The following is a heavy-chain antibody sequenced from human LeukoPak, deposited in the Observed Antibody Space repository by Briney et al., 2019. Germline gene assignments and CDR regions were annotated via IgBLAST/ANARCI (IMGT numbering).Heavy chain of an antibody. D-gene: IGHD6-6*01. V-gene: IGHV3-23*01. CDR2: ISGSGGST. CDR3: AKDRATARPLGYFDY. CDR1: GFTVSSNY. Sequence: GGSLRLSCAASGFTVSSNYMSWVRQAPGKGLEWVSAISGSGGSTYYADSVKGRFTISRDNSKNTLYLQMNSLRAEDTAVYYCAKDRATARPLGYFDYWGQGTLVTVSS. J-gene: IGHJ4*02.